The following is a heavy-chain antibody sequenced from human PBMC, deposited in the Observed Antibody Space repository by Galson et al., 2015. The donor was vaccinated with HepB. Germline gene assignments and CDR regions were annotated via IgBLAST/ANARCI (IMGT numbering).Heavy chain of an antibody. D-gene: IGHD2-2*01. J-gene: IGHJ6*02. V-gene: IGHV1-69*13. CDR2: IIPIFGIA. CDR3: ARDGGYQLPMPPDPSYYYYYGMDV. Sequence: SVKVSCKASGGTFSSYAISWVRQAPGQGLEWMGGIIPIFGIANYAQKFQGRVTITADESTSTAYMELSSLRSEDTAVYYCARDGGYQLPMPPDPSYYYYYGMDVWGQGTTVTVSS. CDR1: GGTFSSYA.